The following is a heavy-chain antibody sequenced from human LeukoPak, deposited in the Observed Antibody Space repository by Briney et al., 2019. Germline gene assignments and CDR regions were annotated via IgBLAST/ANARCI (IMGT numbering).Heavy chain of an antibody. D-gene: IGHD6-13*01. V-gene: IGHV1-2*02. CDR1: GYTFTGYY. J-gene: IGHJ4*02. Sequence: ASVKVSCKPSGYTFTGYYMHWVRQAPGQRLEWMGWINPNTGATMYAHKFQDRVSLTRDTSISTAYLELTSLRSDDTALYYCARDRVGSSWPRSFYFEFWGQGTLVTVSS. CDR2: INPNTGAT. CDR3: ARDRVGSSWPRSFYFEF.